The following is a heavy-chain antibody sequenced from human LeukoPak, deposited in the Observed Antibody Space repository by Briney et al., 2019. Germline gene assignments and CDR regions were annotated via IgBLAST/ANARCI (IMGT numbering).Heavy chain of an antibody. CDR3: AKDIRKMVYFGL. J-gene: IGHJ2*01. CDR1: GVTFSSIG. D-gene: IGHD3-10*01. V-gene: IGHV3-30*18. Sequence: GGSLRLSCAPSGVTFSSIGMNVVRQAPGKGLEWVAVISYDGSDKHYLDSVKGRFTISRDNSINTLYLQMNSLRVEDTAVYYCAKDIRKMVYFGLWGRGTLVTVSS. CDR2: ISYDGSDK.